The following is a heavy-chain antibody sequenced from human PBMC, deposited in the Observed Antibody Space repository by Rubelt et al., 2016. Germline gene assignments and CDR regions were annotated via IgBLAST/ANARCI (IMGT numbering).Heavy chain of an antibody. J-gene: IGHJ4*02. CDR2: KQDGSEK. CDR3: ARQSAHFDY. Sequence: KQDGSEKYYVDSVKGRFTISRDNAKNSLYLQMNSLRAEDTAVYYCARQSAHFDYWGQGTLVTVSS. V-gene: IGHV3-7*04.